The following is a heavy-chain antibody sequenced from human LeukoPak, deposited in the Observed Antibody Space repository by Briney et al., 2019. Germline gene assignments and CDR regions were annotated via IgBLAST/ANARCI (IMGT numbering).Heavy chain of an antibody. CDR3: ARGSKRSQRYSSGPGGY. CDR2: INPNSGGT. V-gene: IGHV1-2*02. CDR1: GYTFTGYY. D-gene: IGHD6-19*01. J-gene: IGHJ4*02. Sequence: ASVKVSCKASGYTFTGYYLHWVRQAPGRGLEWMGWINPNSGGTNYAQKFQGRVTMTRDTSISTAYMELSRLRSDDTAVYYCARGSKRSQRYSSGPGGYWGQGTLVTVSS.